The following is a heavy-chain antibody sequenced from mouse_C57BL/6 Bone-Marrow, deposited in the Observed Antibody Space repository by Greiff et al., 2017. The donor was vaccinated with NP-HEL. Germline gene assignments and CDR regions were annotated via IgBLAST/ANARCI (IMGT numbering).Heavy chain of an antibody. CDR2: IYPGSGNT. J-gene: IGHJ2*01. V-gene: IGHV1-76*01. CDR1: GYTFTGYY. D-gene: IGHD1-1*01. Sequence: QVQLKEPGAELVRPGASVKLSCKASGYTFTGYYINWVKQRPGQGLEWIARIYPGSGNTNYNEKFKCKATLTVEKPSSTAYMQLSSLTSEDSAVYFCARGDYDGSLYYFDDWGKGTTLTVSS. CDR3: ARGDYDGSLYYFDD.